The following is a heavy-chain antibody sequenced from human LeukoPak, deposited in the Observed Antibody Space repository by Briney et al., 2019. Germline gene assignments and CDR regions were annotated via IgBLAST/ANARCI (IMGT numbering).Heavy chain of an antibody. CDR3: ARDIRIVGAPPQTAPGY. CDR2: ISAYNGNT. CDR1: GYTFTSYG. Sequence: ASVKVSCKASGYTFTSYGIIWVRQAPGQGLEWMGWISAYNGNTNYAQKLQGRVTMTTDTSTSTAYMELRSLRSDDTAVYYCARDIRIVGAPPQTAPGYWGQGTLVTVSS. D-gene: IGHD1-26*01. J-gene: IGHJ4*02. V-gene: IGHV1-18*01.